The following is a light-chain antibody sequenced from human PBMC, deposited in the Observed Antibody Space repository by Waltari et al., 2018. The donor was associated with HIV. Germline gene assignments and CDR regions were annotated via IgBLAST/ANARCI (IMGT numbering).Light chain of an antibody. Sequence: QSALTQPASVSGSPGQPITISCTGTSSDVGGYKYVSWYQQHPAKAPKLMIYDVIKRPSGISDRFSGSKAANTASLTSCGLQADDASDYYCSSYTSSSTLIFGGGTKLTVL. V-gene: IGLV2-14*03. CDR2: DVI. CDR1: SSDVGGYKY. J-gene: IGLJ2*01. CDR3: SSYTSSSTLI.